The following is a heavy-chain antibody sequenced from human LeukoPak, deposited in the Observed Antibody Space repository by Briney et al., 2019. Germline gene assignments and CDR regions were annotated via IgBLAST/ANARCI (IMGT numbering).Heavy chain of an antibody. J-gene: IGHJ5*02. Sequence: SETLSLTCTVSGGSISSSSYYWGWIRQPPGKGLEWIGNIYYSGSTYYNPSLKSRVTISVDTSNNQFSLKLSSVTAAHTAVYYCARVVVPGWFDPWGQGTLVTVSS. D-gene: IGHD2-15*01. CDR2: IYYSGST. CDR3: ARVVVPGWFDP. V-gene: IGHV4-39*07. CDR1: GGSISSSSYY.